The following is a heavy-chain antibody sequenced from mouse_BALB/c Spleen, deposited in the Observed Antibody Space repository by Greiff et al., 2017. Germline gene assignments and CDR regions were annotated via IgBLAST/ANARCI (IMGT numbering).Heavy chain of an antibody. CDR2: ISYSGST. CDR3: SRGGDGYCYAMDY. CDR1: GYSITSAYA. D-gene: IGHD2-3*01. V-gene: IGHV3-2*02. Sequence: DVQLQESGPGLVKPSQSLSLTCTVTGYSITSAYAWNWIRQFPGNKLEWMGYISYSGSTSYNPSLKSRISITRDTSTNQFFLRLNSVTTEDTATYYCSRGGDGYCYAMDYWGQGTSVTVAS. J-gene: IGHJ4*01.